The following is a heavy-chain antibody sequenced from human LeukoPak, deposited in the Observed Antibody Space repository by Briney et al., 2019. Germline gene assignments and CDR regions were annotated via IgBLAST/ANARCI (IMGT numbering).Heavy chain of an antibody. Sequence: SETLSLTCTVSGGSISSGDYYWSWIRQPPGKGLEWIGYIYYSGSTYYNPSLKSRVTISVDTSKNQFSLKLSSVTAADTAVYYCASAATPYCFDYWGQGTLVTISS. J-gene: IGHJ4*02. V-gene: IGHV4-30-4*08. D-gene: IGHD4-23*01. CDR2: IYYSGST. CDR3: ASAATPYCFDY. CDR1: GGSISSGDYY.